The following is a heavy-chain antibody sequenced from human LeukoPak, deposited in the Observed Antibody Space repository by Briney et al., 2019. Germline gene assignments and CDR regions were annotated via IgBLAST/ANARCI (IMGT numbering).Heavy chain of an antibody. Sequence: PSETLSLTCTVSGASISNYYWGWVRQTPEKGLEWMGHIHSSGGSSYYPSLTSRLTLSIDTSRNQLSLKLPSVTAADTAVYFCARLGSYHDFWGQGALVTVSS. D-gene: IGHD1-26*01. CDR3: ARLGSYHDF. V-gene: IGHV4-4*09. CDR1: GASISNYY. J-gene: IGHJ4*02. CDR2: IHSSGGS.